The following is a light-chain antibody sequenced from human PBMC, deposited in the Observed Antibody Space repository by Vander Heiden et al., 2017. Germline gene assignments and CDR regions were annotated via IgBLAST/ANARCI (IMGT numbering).Light chain of an antibody. J-gene: IGLJ1*01. V-gene: IGLV2-14*01. Sequence: QSALTPPASVSGSPGQSITISCTATSRDVGAYNYVSWYQQHPGKAPKLMIYEVSDRTSAVSNRFSGSRSGNTASLTISGHQAEDEADYYCSSYTNSNTLVVFGTGTKVTVL. CDR1: SRDVGAYNY. CDR2: EVS. CDR3: SSYTNSNTLVV.